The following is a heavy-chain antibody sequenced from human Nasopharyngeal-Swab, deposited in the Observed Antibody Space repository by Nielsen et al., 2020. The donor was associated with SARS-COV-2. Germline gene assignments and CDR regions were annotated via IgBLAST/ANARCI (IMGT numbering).Heavy chain of an antibody. J-gene: IGHJ6*03. CDR3: ARVTGYYYYYMDV. V-gene: IGHV4-34*01. CDR2: INHSGST. Sequence: WIRQPPGKGLEWIEEINHSGSTNYNPSLKSRVTISVDTSKNQFSLKLSSVTAADTAVYYCARVTGYYYYYMDVWGKGTTVTVSS. D-gene: IGHD3-9*01.